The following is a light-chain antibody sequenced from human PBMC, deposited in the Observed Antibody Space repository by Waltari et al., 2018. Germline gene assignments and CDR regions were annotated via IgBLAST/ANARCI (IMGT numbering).Light chain of an antibody. CDR1: SSDVGGYNY. CDR3: SSYTSSSTPFV. V-gene: IGLV2-14*01. CDR2: EVS. J-gene: IGLJ1*01. Sequence: QSALTQPASVSGSPGQSITISCTGTSSDVGGYNYVSWYQQQPGKAPKLVIYEVSNRPSGVSNLFAGSKSGNTASLTISGLQAEDEADYYCSSYTSSSTPFVFGTGTKVTVL.